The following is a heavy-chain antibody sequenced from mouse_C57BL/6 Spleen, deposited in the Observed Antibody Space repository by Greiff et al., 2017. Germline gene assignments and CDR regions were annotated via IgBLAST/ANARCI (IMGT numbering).Heavy chain of an antibody. J-gene: IGHJ4*01. CDR3: ARRTTVVPMDY. Sequence: EVKLMESGGGLVKPGGSLKLSCAASGFTFSDYGMHWVRQAPEKGLEWVAYISSGSSTIYYADTVKGRFTISRDNAKNTLFLQMTSLRSEDTAMYYCARRTTVVPMDYWGQGTSVTVSS. CDR2: ISSGSSTI. V-gene: IGHV5-17*01. CDR1: GFTFSDYG. D-gene: IGHD1-1*01.